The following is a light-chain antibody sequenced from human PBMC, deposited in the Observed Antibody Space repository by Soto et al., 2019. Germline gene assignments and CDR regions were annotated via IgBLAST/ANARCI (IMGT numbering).Light chain of an antibody. CDR3: QDSSTSPWP. CDR1: QGVSSRY. J-gene: IGKJ1*01. CDR2: GAS. Sequence: EIVLTQSPGTLSLSPGERATLSCRASQGVSSRYLAWYQQKPGQAPRLLMFGASSRATGIPDRFRGSGSGTDFTLTISSLEPEDSAVYYCQDSSTSPWPFGQGTKVDIK. V-gene: IGKV3-20*01.